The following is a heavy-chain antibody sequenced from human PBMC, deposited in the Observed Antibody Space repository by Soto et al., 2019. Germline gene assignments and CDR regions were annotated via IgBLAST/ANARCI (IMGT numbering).Heavy chain of an antibody. CDR1: GGTFSSYA. D-gene: IGHD4-4*01. CDR3: ARDRGSNYAPFDY. CDR2: IIPIFGTA. Sequence: GASVKVSCKASGGTFSSYAISWVRQAPGQGLEWMGGIIPIFGTANYAQKFQGRVTITADESTSTAYMELSSLRSEDTAVYYCARDRGSNYAPFDYWGQGTLVTVSS. J-gene: IGHJ4*02. V-gene: IGHV1-69*13.